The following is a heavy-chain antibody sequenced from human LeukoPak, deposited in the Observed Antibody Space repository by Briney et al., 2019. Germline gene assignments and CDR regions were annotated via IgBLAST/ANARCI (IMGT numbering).Heavy chain of an antibody. CDR1: GYTFTSYY. V-gene: IGHV1-46*01. D-gene: IGHD2-15*01. J-gene: IGHJ4*02. CDR2: INPSGGST. Sequence: GASVKVSCKASGYTFTSYYMHWVRQAPGQGLEWMGIINPSGGSTSYAQKFQGRATMTRDMSTSTVYMELSSLRSEDTAVYYCAREGSIGYCSGGSCHDYYFDYWGQGTLVTVSS. CDR3: AREGSIGYCSGGSCHDYYFDY.